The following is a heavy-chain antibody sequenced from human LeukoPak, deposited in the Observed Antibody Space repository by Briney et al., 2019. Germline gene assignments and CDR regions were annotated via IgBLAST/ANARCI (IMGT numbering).Heavy chain of an antibody. V-gene: IGHV1-69*13. D-gene: IGHD1-26*01. CDR3: ARDLYSGSYMN. Sequence: SVKVSCRASGGTISNYAISWVRQAPGQGLEWMAGIIPTFGTGNSAQKFQGRVTITADESTSTAYMELSSLRSEDTAVYYCARDLYSGSYMNWGQGTLVTVS. J-gene: IGHJ4*02. CDR2: IIPTFGTG. CDR1: GGTISNYA.